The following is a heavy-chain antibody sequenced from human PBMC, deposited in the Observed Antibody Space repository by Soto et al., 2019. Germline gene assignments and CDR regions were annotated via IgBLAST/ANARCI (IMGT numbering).Heavy chain of an antibody. Sequence: QVQLVQSGAEEKKPGASVKVSCKASGYTFTSYAMHWVRQAPGQRLEWMGWINAGNGNTKYSQKFQGRVTITRDTSASTADMELSSLRSEDTAVYYCARDFIPMIGYTNWFDPWGKGTLVTVSS. CDR1: GYTFTSYA. V-gene: IGHV1-3*05. D-gene: IGHD3-22*01. J-gene: IGHJ5*02. CDR2: INAGNGNT. CDR3: ARDFIPMIGYTNWFDP.